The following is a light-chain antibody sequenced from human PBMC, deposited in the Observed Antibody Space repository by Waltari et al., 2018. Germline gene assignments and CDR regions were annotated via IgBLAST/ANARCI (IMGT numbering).Light chain of an antibody. CDR3: QQVDSFPRT. Sequence: DVQMTQSPSTLSAVVGDRVSLTCRASQSVNMWLAWYQQKPGKAPRLLIYKTSTLESGVPSRFSGSGSGTDFTLTISGLQPDDFATYYCQQVDSFPRTFGQGTKVEVK. J-gene: IGKJ1*01. CDR2: KTS. V-gene: IGKV1-5*03. CDR1: QSVNMW.